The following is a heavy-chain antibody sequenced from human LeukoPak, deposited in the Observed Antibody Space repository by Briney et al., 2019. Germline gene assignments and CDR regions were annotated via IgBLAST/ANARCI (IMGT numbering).Heavy chain of an antibody. V-gene: IGHV4-59*11. D-gene: IGHD5-24*01. CDR3: ARVIEMATIPTFDY. Sequence: SETLSLTCNISTASIKRHFWSWIRQTPGKGLEWIGYVFSSGSANYNPSLKSRVTISVDTSKNQFSLKLSSVTAADTAVYYCARVIEMATIPTFDYWGQGTLVTVSS. CDR2: VFSSGSA. J-gene: IGHJ4*02. CDR1: TASIKRHF.